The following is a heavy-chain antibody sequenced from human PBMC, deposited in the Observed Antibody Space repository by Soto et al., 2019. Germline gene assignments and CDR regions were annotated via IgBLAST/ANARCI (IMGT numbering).Heavy chain of an antibody. D-gene: IGHD7-27*01. V-gene: IGHV3-66*01. CDR3: ARDFRAYSTGDRYYYYYYYMDV. Sequence: GGSLRLSCAASGFTVSSNYMSWVRQAPGKGLEWVSVIYSGGSTYYADSVKGRFTISRDNSKNTLYLQMNSLRAEDTAVYYCARDFRAYSTGDRYYYYYYYMDVWGKGTTVTVSS. CDR1: GFTVSSNY. CDR2: IYSGGST. J-gene: IGHJ6*03.